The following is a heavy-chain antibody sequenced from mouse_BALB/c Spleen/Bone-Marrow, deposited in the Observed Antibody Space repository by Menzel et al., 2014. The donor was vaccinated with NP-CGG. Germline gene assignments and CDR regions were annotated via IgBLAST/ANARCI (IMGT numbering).Heavy chain of an antibody. V-gene: IGHV1-80*01. CDR2: IYPGDGDT. D-gene: IGHD2-3*01. CDR1: GYAISSYW. Sequence: VMLVESGAELVRPGSSVKISCKASGYAISSYWMNWVKQRPGQGLEWIGQIYPGDGDTNYNGKFKGKATLTADKSSSTAYMQISSLTSEDSAVNFCARGRGWYLDYWGQGTTLTVSS. CDR3: ARGRGWYLDY. J-gene: IGHJ2*01.